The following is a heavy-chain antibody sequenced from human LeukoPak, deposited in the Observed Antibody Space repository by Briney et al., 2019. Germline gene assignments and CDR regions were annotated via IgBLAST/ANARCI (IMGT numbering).Heavy chain of an antibody. CDR3: TTAPECGGDCYFRMGPDFDY. Sequence: GGSLRLSCAASGFTFSNAWMRWVRQAPGKGLEWVGRIKSKTDGGTTDYAAPVKGRFTISRDDSKNTLYLQMNSLKTEDTAVYYCTTAPECGGDCYFRMGPDFDYWGQGTLVTVSS. J-gene: IGHJ4*02. CDR1: GFTFSNAW. CDR2: IKSKTDGGTT. V-gene: IGHV3-15*01. D-gene: IGHD2-21*02.